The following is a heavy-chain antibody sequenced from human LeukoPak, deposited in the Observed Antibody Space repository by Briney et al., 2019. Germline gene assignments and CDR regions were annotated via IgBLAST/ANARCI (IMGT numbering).Heavy chain of an antibody. V-gene: IGHV3-48*01. Sequence: PGGSLRLSCAASGFTFSSYSMNWVRQAPGKGLEWVSYISSSSSTIYYADSVKGRFTISRDNAKNSLYLQMNSLRAEDTAVYYCARDSQYGDHRYFDLWGRGTLVTVSS. CDR2: ISSSSSTI. CDR3: ARDSQYGDHRYFDL. D-gene: IGHD4-17*01. CDR1: GFTFSSYS. J-gene: IGHJ2*01.